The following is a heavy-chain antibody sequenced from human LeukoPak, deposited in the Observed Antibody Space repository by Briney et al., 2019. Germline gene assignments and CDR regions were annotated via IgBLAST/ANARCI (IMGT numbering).Heavy chain of an antibody. CDR1: GGSFSGYY. J-gene: IGHJ4*02. D-gene: IGHD3-22*01. V-gene: IGHV4-34*01. CDR3: ARVPYYYDSSGSSDY. Sequence: SETLSLTCAVYGGSFSGYYWSWIRQPPGKGLEWIGEINHSGSTNYNPSLKSRVTISVDTSKNQFSLKLSSVTAADTAVYYCARVPYYYDSSGSSDYWGQGTLVTVSS. CDR2: INHSGST.